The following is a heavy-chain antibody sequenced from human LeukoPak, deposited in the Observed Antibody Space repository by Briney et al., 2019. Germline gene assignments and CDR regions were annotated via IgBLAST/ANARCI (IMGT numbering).Heavy chain of an antibody. CDR1: GYTFTSYG. Sequence: ASVKVSCKASGYTFTSYGISWVRQAPGQGLECMGWISAYNGNTNYAQKLQGRVTMTTDTSTSTAYMELRSLRSDDTAVYYCARDSHNYYGPGPIDYWGPGTLVTVSS. CDR2: ISAYNGNT. D-gene: IGHD3-10*01. J-gene: IGHJ4*02. V-gene: IGHV1-18*01. CDR3: ARDSHNYYGPGPIDY.